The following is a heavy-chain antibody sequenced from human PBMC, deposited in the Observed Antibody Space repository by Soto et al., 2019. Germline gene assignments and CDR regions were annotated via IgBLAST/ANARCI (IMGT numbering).Heavy chain of an antibody. CDR2: IYYSGST. V-gene: IGHV4-59*01. CDR1: GGSISSYY. CDR3: ARLLAVADDFDY. D-gene: IGHD6-19*01. J-gene: IGHJ4*02. Sequence: SETLSLTCTVSGGSISSYYWSWIRQPPGKGLEWIGYIYYSGSTNYNPSLKSRVTISVDTSRNQFSLKLSSVTAADTAVYYCARLLAVADDFDYWGQGTLVTVSS.